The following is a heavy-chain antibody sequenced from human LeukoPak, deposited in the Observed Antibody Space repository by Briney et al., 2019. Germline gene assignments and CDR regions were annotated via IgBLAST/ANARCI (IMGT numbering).Heavy chain of an antibody. J-gene: IGHJ4*02. D-gene: IGHD3-10*01. CDR3: ARPAPRYYYGSGSYYFDY. V-gene: IGHV4-39*01. Sequence: PSETLSLTCTVSGGSISSSSYYWGWIRQPPGKGLEWIGSIYYSGSTYYNPSPESRVTISVDTSKNQFSLKLSSVTATDTAVYYCARPAPRYYYGSGSYYFDYWGQGTLVTVSS. CDR2: IYYSGST. CDR1: GGSISSSSYY.